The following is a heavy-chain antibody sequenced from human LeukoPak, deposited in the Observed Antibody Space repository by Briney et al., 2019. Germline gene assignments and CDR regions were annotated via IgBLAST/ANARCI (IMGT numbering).Heavy chain of an antibody. CDR1: GFPLSVYK. J-gene: IGHJ4*02. D-gene: IGHD6-19*01. V-gene: IGHV3-48*03. Sequence: GGSLRLSCVVSGFPLSVYKLTWVRQAAGKGLEWVSHIASSGTIKYYADSVKGRFSISRDSAKSSLYLQMNSLRVEDTAVYYCALLAVASDFDYWGQGALVTVSS. CDR2: IASSGTIK. CDR3: ALLAVASDFDY.